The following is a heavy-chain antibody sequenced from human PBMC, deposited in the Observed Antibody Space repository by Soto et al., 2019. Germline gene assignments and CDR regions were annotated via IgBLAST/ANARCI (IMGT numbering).Heavy chain of an antibody. CDR2: ISAHNGNT. V-gene: IGHV1-18*01. Sequence: QVHLVQSGAEVKKPGASVKVSCKASGYTFTSYGITWVRQAPGQGLEWMGWISAHNGNTDYAQKLQGRVIVTRDTSMRTAYMEQRSLRADDTAVYYCARGRYVDYWGQGALVTVSS. D-gene: IGHD1-1*01. CDR3: ARGRYVDY. J-gene: IGHJ4*02. CDR1: GYTFTSYG.